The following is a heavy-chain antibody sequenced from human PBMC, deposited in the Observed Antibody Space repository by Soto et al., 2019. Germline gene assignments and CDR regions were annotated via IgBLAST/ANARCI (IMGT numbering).Heavy chain of an antibody. CDR1: GFTFNTFD. Sequence: EVQLLDSGGGLVQPGGSLRLSCAASGFTFNTFDMTWVRQAPGKGLEWVSLISGSGGATFYADSVKGRFTISRDNSKNTLYLQMNSLRAEDTAVYYCAKDRRNLRGNSSGGDFDYWGQGTLVTVSS. V-gene: IGHV3-23*01. CDR2: ISGSGGAT. CDR3: AKDRRNLRGNSSGGDFDY. J-gene: IGHJ4*02. D-gene: IGHD2-21*01.